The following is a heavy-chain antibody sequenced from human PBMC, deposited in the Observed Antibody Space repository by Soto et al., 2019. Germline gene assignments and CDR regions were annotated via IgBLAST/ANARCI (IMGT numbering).Heavy chain of an antibody. J-gene: IGHJ6*02. V-gene: IGHV1-3*01. CDR3: AGIVVVPRAAYYYYGMDV. CDR1: GYTFSSYA. D-gene: IGHD3-22*01. Sequence: ASVKVSCKASGYTFSSYAMHWVRQAPGQRLEWMGWINAGYGNTKSSQKFQDRVTISRDTSASTAYMELTSLRSEDTAVYYCAGIVVVPRAAYYYYGMDVWGQGTTVTVSS. CDR2: INAGYGNT.